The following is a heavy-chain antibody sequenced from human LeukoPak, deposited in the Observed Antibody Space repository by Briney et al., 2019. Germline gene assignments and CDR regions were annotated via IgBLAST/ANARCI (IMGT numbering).Heavy chain of an antibody. CDR1: GGSISNSGFY. CDR3: ASALSGSKYYYDSSGPPPDAFDI. V-gene: IGHV4-39*07. CDR2: VYYSGTT. Sequence: SETLSLTCTVSGGSISNSGFYWGWIRQPPGKGLEWIGSVYYSGTTYYNPSLKGRVTMSVDTSKNQFSLKLTSVTAADTAVYYCASALSGSKYYYDSSGPPPDAFDIWGQGTRVTVSS. D-gene: IGHD3-22*01. J-gene: IGHJ3*02.